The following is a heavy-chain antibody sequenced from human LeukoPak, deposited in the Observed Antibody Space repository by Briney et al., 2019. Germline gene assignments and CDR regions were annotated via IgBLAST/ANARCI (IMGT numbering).Heavy chain of an antibody. V-gene: IGHV3-7*01. CDR1: GFTFSSYW. CDR2: IKKDGSEK. Sequence: PGGSLRLSCAASGFTFSSYWMSWVRQAPGKGLEWVANIKKDGSEKYYVDSVKGRFTISRDNAKNTLYLQMNSLRAEDTAVYYCARVFCSGGSCYRGIKNAFDIWGQGTMVTVS. D-gene: IGHD2-15*01. CDR3: ARVFCSGGSCYRGIKNAFDI. J-gene: IGHJ3*02.